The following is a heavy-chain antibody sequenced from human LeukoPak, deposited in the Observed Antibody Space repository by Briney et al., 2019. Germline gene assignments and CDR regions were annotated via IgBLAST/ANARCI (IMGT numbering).Heavy chain of an antibody. CDR3: ARVGGFYRPLDF. CDR1: GGSVTSTNW. Sequence: PSQTLSLTCDLSGGSVTSTNWWTWVRQPPGKGLEWIGEVHLDGRTNYNPSLTSRLIMSVDLPENHICLTLTSVTAPAPAVYDCARVGGFYRPLDFAGQGTLVTVAS. CDR2: VHLDGRT. D-gene: IGHD3-3*01. J-gene: IGHJ4*02. V-gene: IGHV4-4*02.